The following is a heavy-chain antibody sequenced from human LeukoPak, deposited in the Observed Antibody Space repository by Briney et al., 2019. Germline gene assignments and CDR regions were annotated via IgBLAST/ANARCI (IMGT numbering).Heavy chain of an antibody. CDR1: GGSISSYY. CDR3: ARGYWFDP. CDR2: IYTSGST. Sequence: PSETLSLTCTVSGGSISSYYWSWILQPPGKGLEWIGYIYTSGSTNYNPSPQRRVTISVDTSKNHFSLKLRSVTAADTAVYYCARGYWFDPWGQGTLVTVSS. V-gene: IGHV4-4*09. J-gene: IGHJ5*02.